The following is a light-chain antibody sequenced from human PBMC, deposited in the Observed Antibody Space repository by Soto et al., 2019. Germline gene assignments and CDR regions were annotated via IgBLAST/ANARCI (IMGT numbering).Light chain of an antibody. J-gene: IGLJ3*02. CDR2: GHS. V-gene: IGLV1-40*01. Sequence: QSVLTQPPSVSGAPGQRVTISCTGSSSNIGAGYDVHWYQQLPGTAPKLLIYGHSNRPSGVPDRFSGSKSGTSASLGITGLQAEDEADYYCQSYDSSLSGWVFGGGTKLTVL. CDR3: QSYDSSLSGWV. CDR1: SSNIGAGYD.